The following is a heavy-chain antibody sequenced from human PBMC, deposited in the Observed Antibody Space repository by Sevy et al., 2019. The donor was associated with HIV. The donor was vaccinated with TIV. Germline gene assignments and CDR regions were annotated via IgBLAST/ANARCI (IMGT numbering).Heavy chain of an antibody. V-gene: IGHV3-11*01. J-gene: IGHJ4*02. CDR2: ISSSGSTI. Sequence: GGSLRLSCAASGFTFSDYYMSWIRRAPGKGLEWVSYISSSGSTIYYADSVKGRFTISRDNAKNSLYLQMNSLRAEDTAVYYCARDLAIAVAGTAPAMDYWGQGTLVTVSS. CDR1: GFTFSDYY. D-gene: IGHD6-19*01. CDR3: ARDLAIAVAGTAPAMDY.